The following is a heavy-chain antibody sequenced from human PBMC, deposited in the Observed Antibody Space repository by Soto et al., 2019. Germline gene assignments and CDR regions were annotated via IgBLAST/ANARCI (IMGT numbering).Heavy chain of an antibody. Sequence: ASVKVSCKASGYTFTSYGISWVRQAPGQGLEWMGWISAYNGNTNYAQKLQGRVTMTTDTSTSTAYMELRSLRSDDTAVYYCARDSWAIYSSSHPPYYYGMDVWG. CDR2: ISAYNGNT. CDR1: GYTFTSYG. V-gene: IGHV1-18*01. CDR3: ARDSWAIYSSSHPPYYYGMDV. D-gene: IGHD6-13*01. J-gene: IGHJ6*02.